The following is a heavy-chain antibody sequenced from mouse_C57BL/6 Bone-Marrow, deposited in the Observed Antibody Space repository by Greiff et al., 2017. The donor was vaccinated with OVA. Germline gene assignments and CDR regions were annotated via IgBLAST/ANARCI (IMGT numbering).Heavy chain of an antibody. V-gene: IGHV1-64*01. D-gene: IGHD3-3*01. Sequence: VQLQQSGAELVKPGASVKLSCKASGYTFTSYWMHWVKQRPGQGLEWIGMIHPNSGSTNYNEKFKSKATLTVDKSSSTAYMQLSSLTSEDSAVYYCARGEGPGWYFDVWGTGTTVTVSS. CDR3: ARGEGPGWYFDV. CDR2: IHPNSGST. CDR1: GYTFTSYW. J-gene: IGHJ1*03.